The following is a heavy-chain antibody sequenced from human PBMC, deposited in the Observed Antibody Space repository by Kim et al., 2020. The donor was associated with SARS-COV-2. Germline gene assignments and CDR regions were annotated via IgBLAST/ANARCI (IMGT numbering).Heavy chain of an antibody. V-gene: IGHV3-30-3*01. D-gene: IGHD3-22*01. CDR2: ISYGGRNI. Sequence: GGSLRLSCAASGLTFVASAMNWVRQAPGKGLEWVSFISYGGRNIYYADSVKGRFTISRDNSKSTLYLQMNSLRVEDTAVYYCARGNYYETMSCSYYYNGLDVWGQGTTVTVSS. CDR1: GLTFVASA. CDR3: ARGNYYETMSCSYYYNGLDV. J-gene: IGHJ6*02.